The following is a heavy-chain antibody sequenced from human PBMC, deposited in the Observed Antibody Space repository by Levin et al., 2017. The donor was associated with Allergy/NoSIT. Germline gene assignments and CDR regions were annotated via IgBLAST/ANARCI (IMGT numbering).Heavy chain of an antibody. Sequence: LGESLKISCAASGFTFSSPWLTWVRQAPGKGLEWVGRIKSKTDRGTTDYAAPVKGRFTISRDDSKNTLYLQMNSLKTEDTAVYYCTATLGYWGQGTLVTVSS. CDR1: GFTFSSPW. V-gene: IGHV3-15*01. CDR2: IKSKTDRGTT. D-gene: IGHD7-27*01. J-gene: IGHJ4*02. CDR3: TATLGY.